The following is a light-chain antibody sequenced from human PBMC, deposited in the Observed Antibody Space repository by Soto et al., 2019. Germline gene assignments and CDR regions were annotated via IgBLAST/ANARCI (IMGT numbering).Light chain of an antibody. V-gene: IGKV1-5*03. J-gene: IGKJ1*01. CDR2: KAS. CDR3: QQYNSFPWT. CDR1: QTISSW. Sequence: DIQMTQSPSTLSGSVGDRVSITCRASQTISSWLAWYQQKPGKAPKLLIYKASTLKSGVPSRFSGSGSGTEFTLTISSLQPDDLATYYCQQYNSFPWTSGQGTKVDIK.